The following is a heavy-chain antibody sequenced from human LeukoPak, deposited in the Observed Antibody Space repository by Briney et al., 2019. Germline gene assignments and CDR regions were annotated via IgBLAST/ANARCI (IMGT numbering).Heavy chain of an antibody. Sequence: SETLSLTCTVSGGSINSYQWSWIRQPAGKGLEWIGRMYTSGTTKYNPSLKSRVTMSVDTSKNQLSLKLSSVTAADTAVYYCARDWQSAYFDYWGQGTLVTVSS. CDR1: GGSINSYQ. J-gene: IGHJ4*02. V-gene: IGHV4-4*07. CDR3: ARDWQSAYFDY. CDR2: MYTSGTT. D-gene: IGHD6-19*01.